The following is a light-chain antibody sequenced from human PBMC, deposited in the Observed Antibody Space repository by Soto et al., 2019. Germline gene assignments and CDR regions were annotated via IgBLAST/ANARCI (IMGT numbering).Light chain of an antibody. Sequence: EIVLTQSPATLSLSPGDRATLSCGASQSVTNNYLAWYQQKPGLAPRLLIYDASNRATDIPARFSGSGSGTDFTLTISSLDPEDFAVYYCHQRSKWPLTFGGGTKVDIK. CDR1: QSVTNNY. J-gene: IGKJ4*01. V-gene: IGKV3-11*01. CDR3: HQRSKWPLT. CDR2: DAS.